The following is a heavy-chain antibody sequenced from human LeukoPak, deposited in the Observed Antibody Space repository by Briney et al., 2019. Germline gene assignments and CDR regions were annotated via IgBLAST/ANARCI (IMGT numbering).Heavy chain of an antibody. Sequence: GGSLRHSCAASGFTFSSYSMNWVRQAPGKGLEWVSSISSSSSYIYYADSVKGRFTISRDNAKNSLYLQMNSLRAEDTAVYYCARGGDDYVWGSYRYTPYDYWGQGTLVTVSS. CDR2: ISSSSSYI. CDR3: ARGGDDYVWGSYRYTPYDY. V-gene: IGHV3-21*01. CDR1: GFTFSSYS. J-gene: IGHJ4*02. D-gene: IGHD3-16*02.